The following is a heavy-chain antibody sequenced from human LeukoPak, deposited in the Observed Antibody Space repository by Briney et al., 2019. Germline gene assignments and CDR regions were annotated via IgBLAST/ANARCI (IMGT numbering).Heavy chain of an antibody. V-gene: IGHV4-59*01. D-gene: IGHD2-2*02. CDR3: ARTEVDCSSTSCYTGCFDY. J-gene: IGHJ4*02. CDR1: GGSISSYY. Sequence: PSETLSLTCTVSGGSISSYYWSWIRQPPGKGLEWIGYIYYSGSTNYNPSLKSRVTISVDTSKNQFSLKLSSVTAADTAVYYCARTEVDCSSTSCYTGCFDYWGQGTLVTVSS. CDR2: IYYSGST.